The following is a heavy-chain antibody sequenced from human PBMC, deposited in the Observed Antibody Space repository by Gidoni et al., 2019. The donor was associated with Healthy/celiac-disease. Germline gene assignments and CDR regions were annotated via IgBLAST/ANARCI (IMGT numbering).Heavy chain of an antibody. CDR3: ARDLDGYNYFDY. V-gene: IGHV1-69*08. D-gene: IGHD5-12*01. Sequence: QVQLVQSGAEVKKPGSSVKVSCKASGGTFSSYTISWVRQAPGQGLEWMGRIIPILGIANYAQKFQGRVTITADKSTSTAYMELSSLRSEDTAVYYCARDLDGYNYFDYWGQGTLVTVSS. CDR1: GGTFSSYT. CDR2: IIPILGIA. J-gene: IGHJ4*02.